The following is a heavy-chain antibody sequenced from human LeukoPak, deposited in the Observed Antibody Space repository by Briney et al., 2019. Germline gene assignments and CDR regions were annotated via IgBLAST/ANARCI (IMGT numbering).Heavy chain of an antibody. CDR1: GFTVSSKY. J-gene: IGHJ4*02. Sequence: GGSLRLSCAASGFTVSSKYMSWVRQAPGKGLEWVANINRDGSATYHVDSVKGRVTISRDNAKNSLYLQMISLRAEDTAVYYCARAINYNFDYWGQGTVVTVSP. CDR3: ARAINYNFDY. D-gene: IGHD4-11*01. CDR2: INRDGSAT. V-gene: IGHV3-7*03.